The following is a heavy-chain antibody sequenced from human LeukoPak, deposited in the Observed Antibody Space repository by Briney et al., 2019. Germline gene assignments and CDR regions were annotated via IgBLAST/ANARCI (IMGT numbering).Heavy chain of an antibody. CDR3: ARDHPGSITIFGSFDY. Sequence: PGGSLRLSCAASGFTFSSYAMHWVRQAPGKGLKWVAVISYDGSNKYYADSVKGRFTISRDNSKNTLYLQMNSLRAEDTAVYYCARDHPGSITIFGSFDYWGQGTLVTVSS. CDR2: ISYDGSNK. V-gene: IGHV3-30-3*01. D-gene: IGHD3-3*01. CDR1: GFTFSSYA. J-gene: IGHJ4*02.